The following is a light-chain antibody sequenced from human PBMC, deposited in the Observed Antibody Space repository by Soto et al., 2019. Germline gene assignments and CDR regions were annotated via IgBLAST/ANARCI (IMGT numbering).Light chain of an antibody. V-gene: IGLV2-14*01. CDR3: SSYASSSARV. CDR2: DVS. CDR1: SSDVGGYNY. Sequence: QSVLTQPAPGSGAPRQSITISCTGTSSDVGGYNYVSWYQQYPGKAPKLMIYDVSNRPSEVSNRFSGSKSGNTASLTISGLQAEDEADYYCSSYASSSARVFGTGTKV. J-gene: IGLJ1*01.